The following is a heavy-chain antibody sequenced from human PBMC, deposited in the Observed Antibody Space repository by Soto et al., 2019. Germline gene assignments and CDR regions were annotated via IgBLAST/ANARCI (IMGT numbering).Heavy chain of an antibody. J-gene: IGHJ5*02. CDR2: IYHSGST. Sequence: LHLQESGSGLGKLSKTLSLTCAVSGGSISSGVNSWGWIRQPPGKGLEWIGYIYHSGSTYYNPSLKSRVTISVDWSKNQFSLKLSSVTAADTAVYYCARVPDRWGQGTLVTVSS. CDR3: ARVPDR. D-gene: IGHD2-2*01. V-gene: IGHV4-30-2*01. CDR1: GGSISSGVNS.